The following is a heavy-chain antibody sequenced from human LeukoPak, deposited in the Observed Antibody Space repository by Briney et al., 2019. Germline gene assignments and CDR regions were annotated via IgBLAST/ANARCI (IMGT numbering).Heavy chain of an antibody. CDR3: ARDMVTPGGYYYYGMDV. D-gene: IGHD4-23*01. J-gene: IGHJ6*02. CDR2: IYYSGST. V-gene: IGHV4-59*12. CDR1: GGSISSYY. Sequence: PSETLSLTCTVSGGSISSYYWSWIRQPPGKGLEWIGYIYYSGSTYYNPSLKSRVTISVDTSKNQFSLKLSSVTAADTAVYYCARDMVTPGGYYYYGMDVWGQGTTVTVSS.